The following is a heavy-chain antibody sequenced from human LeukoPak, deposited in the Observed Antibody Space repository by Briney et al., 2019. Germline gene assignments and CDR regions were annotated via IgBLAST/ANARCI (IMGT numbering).Heavy chain of an antibody. Sequence: GSLRLSCAASGFTVSTNYMNWVRQAPGKGLEWVSVIYSGGTTYYADSVRGRFSISRDTSKNTLYLQMNSLRAEDTAVYYCARGSVRAFDIWGQGTMVTVSS. V-gene: IGHV3-53*01. CDR2: IYSGGTT. J-gene: IGHJ3*02. CDR1: GFTVSTNY. CDR3: ARGSVRAFDI. D-gene: IGHD1-26*01.